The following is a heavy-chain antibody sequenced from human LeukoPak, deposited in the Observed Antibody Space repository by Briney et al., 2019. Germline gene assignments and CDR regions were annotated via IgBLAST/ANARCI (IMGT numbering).Heavy chain of an antibody. CDR2: IYHSGGT. J-gene: IGHJ4*02. D-gene: IGHD2-2*01. CDR3: ARDRYCSSTSCYAQFDY. Sequence: SETLSLTCTVSGYSISSGYYWGWIRQPPGKGLEWIGSIYHSGGTYYNPSLKSRVTISVDTSKNQFSLKLSSVTAADTAVYYCARDRYCSSTSCYAQFDYWGQGTLVTVSS. V-gene: IGHV4-38-2*02. CDR1: GYSISSGYY.